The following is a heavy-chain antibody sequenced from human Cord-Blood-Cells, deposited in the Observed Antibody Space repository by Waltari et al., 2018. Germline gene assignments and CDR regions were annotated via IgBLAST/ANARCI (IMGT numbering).Heavy chain of an antibody. CDR1: GGSFRGYF. CDR2: INQSGST. V-gene: IGHV4-34*01. D-gene: IGHD6-13*01. J-gene: IGHJ5*02. Sequence: QVQLQQWGAGLLKPSETLSLTCAVYGGSFRGYFWRWIRQPPGKGLEWIGEINQSGSTNYNPSLKSRVTISVDTSKNQFSLKLSSVTAADTAVYYCAGSGYSSSWYDTWGQGTLVTVSS. CDR3: AGSGYSSSWYDT.